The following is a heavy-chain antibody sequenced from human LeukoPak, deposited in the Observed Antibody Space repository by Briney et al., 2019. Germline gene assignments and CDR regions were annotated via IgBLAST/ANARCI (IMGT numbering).Heavy chain of an antibody. CDR3: ARATSSGYYPHAFDI. D-gene: IGHD3-22*01. Sequence: PGGSLRLSCAASGITVNTNYMSWVRQAPGKGLEWVSIIYSGGATFYADSVKGRFTISRDNSKNTLYLQMNSLRAEDTAVYYCARATSSGYYPHAFDIWGQGALVTVSS. J-gene: IGHJ3*02. V-gene: IGHV3-66*02. CDR1: GITVNTNY. CDR2: IYSGGAT.